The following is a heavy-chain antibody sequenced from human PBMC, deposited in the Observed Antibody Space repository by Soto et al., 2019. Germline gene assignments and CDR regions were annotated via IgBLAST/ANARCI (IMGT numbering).Heavy chain of an antibody. J-gene: IGHJ6*02. CDR2: IYHSGST. D-gene: IGHD4-4*01. CDR3: ARDPSRYSNGKYYYYGMDV. Sequence: SETLCLTCAVSGGSISSGGYCWSLIRQPPGKGLEWIGYIYHSGSTYYNPSLKSRVTISVDRSKNQFSLKLSSVTAADTAVYYCARDPSRYSNGKYYYYGMDVWGQGTTVTVSS. V-gene: IGHV4-30-2*01. CDR1: GGSISSGGYC.